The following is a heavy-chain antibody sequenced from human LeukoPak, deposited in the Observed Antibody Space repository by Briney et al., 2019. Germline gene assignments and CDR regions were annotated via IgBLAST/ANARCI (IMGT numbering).Heavy chain of an antibody. V-gene: IGHV3-30*02. D-gene: IGHD3-10*01. J-gene: IGHJ4*02. CDR1: GFTFSSNG. CDR3: ARRPRRARFGSGSYYKNPLGYFDY. Sequence: GGSLRLSCVASGFTFSSNGMHWVRQAPGKGLEWVTFIQYDGSKKYYADSVKGRFTISRDNAKNSLYLQMSSLRAEDTAVYYCARRPRRARFGSGSYYKNPLGYFDYWGQGTLVTVSS. CDR2: IQYDGSKK.